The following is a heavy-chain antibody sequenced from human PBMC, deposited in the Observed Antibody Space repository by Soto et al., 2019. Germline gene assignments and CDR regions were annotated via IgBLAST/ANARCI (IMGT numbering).Heavy chain of an antibody. Sequence: GGSLRLSCAASGFTFSSSSMNWVRQAPGKGLEWVSSLSSTTSYIYYADSVKGRFTISRDNAKNSLYLQMNSLRAEDTAVYYCARDAKGYCSGGSCAYYYGMDVWGQGTTVTVSS. D-gene: IGHD2-15*01. J-gene: IGHJ6*02. CDR3: ARDAKGYCSGGSCAYYYGMDV. CDR1: GFTFSSSS. V-gene: IGHV3-21*01. CDR2: LSSTTSYI.